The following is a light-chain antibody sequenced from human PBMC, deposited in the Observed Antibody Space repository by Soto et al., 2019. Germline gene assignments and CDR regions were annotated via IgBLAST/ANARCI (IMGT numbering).Light chain of an antibody. Sequence: DIQMTQSPSSLSASVGDRVSITCRASQGINNYLAWYQQKPGEVPKLLIYGASTLKSWVPSRFSGSGSGTDFTLTISSLQPEDFAIYYCQKYNSAPRTFGQGTKVEIK. CDR3: QKYNSAPRT. V-gene: IGKV1-27*01. CDR1: QGINNY. CDR2: GAS. J-gene: IGKJ1*01.